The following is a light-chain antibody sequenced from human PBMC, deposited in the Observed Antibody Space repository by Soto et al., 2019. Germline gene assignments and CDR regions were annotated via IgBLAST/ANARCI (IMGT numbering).Light chain of an antibody. CDR1: QSVNSN. Sequence: EIVMTQSPATLSFSPGERATLSCRASQSVNSNLAWYRQKPGQAPRLLISDASTRATGVPARFSGSGSGTEFTLTISSLQSEDSGIYYCQQYNFWPPLTFGGGTKVEIK. CDR2: DAS. CDR3: QQYNFWPPLT. V-gene: IGKV3-15*01. J-gene: IGKJ4*01.